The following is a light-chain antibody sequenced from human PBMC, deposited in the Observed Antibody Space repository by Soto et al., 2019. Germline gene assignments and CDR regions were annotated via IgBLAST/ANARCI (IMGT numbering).Light chain of an antibody. Sequence: QLVLTQPPSVSGAPGQRVTISCAGSASNIGASYDVHWYQQVPGTAPKLLIYGNFNRPSGVPDRFSGSKSGTSASLAITGLQAEDEADYYCQTSDSGLLGLVFGTGTKLTVL. V-gene: IGLV1-40*01. CDR3: QTSDSGLLGLV. J-gene: IGLJ1*01. CDR1: ASNIGASYD. CDR2: GNF.